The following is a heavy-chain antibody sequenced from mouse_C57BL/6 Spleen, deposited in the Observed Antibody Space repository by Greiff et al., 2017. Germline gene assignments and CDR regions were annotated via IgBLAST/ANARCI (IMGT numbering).Heavy chain of an antibody. CDR1: GYSITSGYY. CDR3: ARMVTTDYFDY. J-gene: IGHJ2*01. CDR2: ISYDGSN. Sequence: EVQLQESGPGLVKPSQSLSLTCSVTGYSITSGYYWNWIRQFPGNKLEWLGYISYDGSNNYNPSLKNRISITRDTSKNQFFLKLNSVTTEDTAACYCARMVTTDYFDYWGQGTTLTVSS. V-gene: IGHV3-6*01. D-gene: IGHD2-2*01.